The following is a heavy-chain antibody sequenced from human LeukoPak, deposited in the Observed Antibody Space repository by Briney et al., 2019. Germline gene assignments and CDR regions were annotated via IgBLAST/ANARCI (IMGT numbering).Heavy chain of an antibody. CDR3: ARASVVGATVWFDP. CDR2: IYYSGST. Sequence: SETLSLTCTVSGGSISSHYWSWIRQPPGKGLEWIGYIYYSGSTNYNPSLKSRVTISVDTSKNQFSLKLSSVTAADTAVYYCARASVVGATVWFDPWGQGTLVTVSS. J-gene: IGHJ5*02. D-gene: IGHD1-26*01. V-gene: IGHV4-59*11. CDR1: GGSISSHY.